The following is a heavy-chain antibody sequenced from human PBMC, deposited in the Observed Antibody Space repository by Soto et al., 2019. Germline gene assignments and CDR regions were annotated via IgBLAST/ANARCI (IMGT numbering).Heavy chain of an antibody. Sequence: EVQLVESGGGLVQPGRSLRLSCAASGFNFGDFAMHWVRHSPGKGLEWVSGITWNSRTKDYADSVQGRFTISRDSSRHSLYLQMASLRPEDTAVYYCAKARDYVWGTFYLDHWGQGVLVTVSS. V-gene: IGHV3-9*01. D-gene: IGHD3-16*01. J-gene: IGHJ4*02. CDR3: AKARDYVWGTFYLDH. CDR1: GFNFGDFA. CDR2: ITWNSRTK.